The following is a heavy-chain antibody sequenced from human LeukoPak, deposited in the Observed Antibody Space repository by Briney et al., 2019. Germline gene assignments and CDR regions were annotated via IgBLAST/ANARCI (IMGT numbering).Heavy chain of an antibody. CDR3: AAQGQIVGATKAFDI. V-gene: IGHV3-7*01. CDR1: PFTFSSYG. D-gene: IGHD1-26*01. CDR2: IKQDGSEK. J-gene: IGHJ3*02. Sequence: PGGSLRLSCAASPFTFSSYGMHWVRQAPGKGLEWVANIKQDGSEKYYVDSVKGRFTISRDNAKNSLYLQMNSLRAEDTAVYYCAAQGQIVGATKAFDIWGQGTMVTVSS.